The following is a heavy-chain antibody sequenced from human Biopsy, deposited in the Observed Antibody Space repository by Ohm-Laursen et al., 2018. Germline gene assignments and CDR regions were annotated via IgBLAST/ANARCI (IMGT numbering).Heavy chain of an antibody. CDR3: ARDPRDTALGIFDY. J-gene: IGHJ4*02. CDR2: IWFDETNK. V-gene: IGHV3-33*01. Sequence: SLRLSCAASGFTFNKHAMNWVRQAPGKGLEWVAVIWFDETNKHYADSVKGRFAISRGNSKNMLYLQMNTLRDADTAVYYCARDPRDTALGIFDYWGLGTLVTVSS. CDR1: GFTFNKHA. D-gene: IGHD5-18*01.